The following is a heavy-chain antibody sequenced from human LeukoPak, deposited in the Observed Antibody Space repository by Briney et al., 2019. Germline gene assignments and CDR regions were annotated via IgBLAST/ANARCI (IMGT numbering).Heavy chain of an antibody. V-gene: IGHV1-2*02. CDR3: ARDSGIVGATNYYYYMDV. J-gene: IGHJ6*03. D-gene: IGHD1-26*01. CDR2: INPNSGVT. Sequence: ASVKVSCKASGYTFSGFYIHWVRQAPGQGLEWMGWINPNSGVTNYAQKLQGRVTITRDTSISTAYMELSRLRSDDTAVYYCARDSGIVGATNYYYYMDVWGKGTTVTVSS. CDR1: GYTFSGFY.